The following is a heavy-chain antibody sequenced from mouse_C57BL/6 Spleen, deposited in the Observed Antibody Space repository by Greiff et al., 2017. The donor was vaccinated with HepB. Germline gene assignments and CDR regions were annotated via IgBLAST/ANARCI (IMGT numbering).Heavy chain of an antibody. D-gene: IGHD1-1*01. Sequence: QVQLQQSGAELVRPGPSVKVSCKASGYAFTNYLIEWVKQRPGQGLEWIGVINPGSGGTNYNEKFKGKATLTADKSSSTAYMQLSSLTSEDSAVYFCARGATVVGLDVWGTGTTVTVSS. CDR3: ARGATVVGLDV. J-gene: IGHJ1*03. CDR2: INPGSGGT. CDR1: GYAFTNYL. V-gene: IGHV1-54*01.